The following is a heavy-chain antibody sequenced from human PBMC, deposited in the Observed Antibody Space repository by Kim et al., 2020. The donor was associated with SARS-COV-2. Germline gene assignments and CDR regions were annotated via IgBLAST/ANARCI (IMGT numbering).Heavy chain of an antibody. Sequence: ASVKVSCKASGYTFTSYAMHWVRQAPGQRLEWMGWINAGNGNTKYSQKFQGRVTITRDTSASTAYMELSSLRSEDTAVYYCARDMGVRGVIITGWFDPWGQGTLVTVSS. CDR3: ARDMGVRGVIITGWFDP. V-gene: IGHV1-3*01. CDR2: INAGNGNT. D-gene: IGHD3-10*01. CDR1: GYTFTSYA. J-gene: IGHJ5*02.